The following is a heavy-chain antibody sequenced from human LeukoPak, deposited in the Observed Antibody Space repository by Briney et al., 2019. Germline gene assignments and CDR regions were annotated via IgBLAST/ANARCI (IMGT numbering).Heavy chain of an antibody. J-gene: IGHJ1*01. D-gene: IGHD2-15*01. CDR2: INPNSGGT. Sequence: ASVKVSCKASGYTFTGYYMHWVRQAPGQGLEWMGWINPNSGGTNYAQKFQGRVTITADESTSTAYMELSSLRSEDTAVYYCARRGCSGGSCYPGAETEYFQHWGQGTLVTVSS. V-gene: IGHV1-2*02. CDR1: GYTFTGYY. CDR3: ARRGCSGGSCYPGAETEYFQH.